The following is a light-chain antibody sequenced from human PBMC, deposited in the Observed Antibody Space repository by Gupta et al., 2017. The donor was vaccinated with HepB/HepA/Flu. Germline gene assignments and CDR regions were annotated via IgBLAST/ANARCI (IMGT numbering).Light chain of an antibody. J-gene: IGLJ2*01. CDR2: DYN. Sequence: QSALTQPPSVSAAPAQKLTIPCPGSNSNIGKNYVSWYQQIPGTAPRLLIYDYNKRPSGIPERFSASKSGTSATLAITGLQTGDEADYYCGTWDSSRSGGRLFGGGTKVTVL. CDR1: NSNIGKNY. CDR3: GTWDSSRSGGRL. V-gene: IGLV1-51*01.